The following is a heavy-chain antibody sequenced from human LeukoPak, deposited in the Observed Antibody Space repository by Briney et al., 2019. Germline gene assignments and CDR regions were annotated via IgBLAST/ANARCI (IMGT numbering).Heavy chain of an antibody. Sequence: QPGRSLRPSCAASAFTFSSYAMSWVRQAPGKGLEWGSAISGSGGSTYYADSVKGRFTISRDNSKNTLYLQMNSLRAEDTAVYYGANPAGEVPSPWGQGTLVTVSS. CDR2: ISGSGGST. D-gene: IGHD3-10*01. J-gene: IGHJ5*02. V-gene: IGHV3-23*01. CDR1: AFTFSSYA. CDR3: ANPAGEVPSP.